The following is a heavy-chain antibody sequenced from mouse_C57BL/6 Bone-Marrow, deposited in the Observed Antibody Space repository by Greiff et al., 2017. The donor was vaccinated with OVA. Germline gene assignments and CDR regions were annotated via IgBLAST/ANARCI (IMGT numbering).Heavy chain of an antibody. V-gene: IGHV5-6*01. Sequence: EVMLVESGGDLVKPGGSLKLSCAASGFTFSSYGMSWVRQTPDKRLEWVATISSGGSYTYYPDSVKGRFTISRDNAKNTLYLQMSSLKSEDTAMYYCARQAYYSTFDYWGQGTTLTVSS. CDR3: ARQAYYSTFDY. CDR2: ISSGGSYT. D-gene: IGHD2-5*01. CDR1: GFTFSSYG. J-gene: IGHJ2*01.